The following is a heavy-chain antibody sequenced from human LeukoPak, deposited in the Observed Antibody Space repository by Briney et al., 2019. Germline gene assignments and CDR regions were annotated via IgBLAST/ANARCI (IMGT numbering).Heavy chain of an antibody. Sequence: SETLSLTCSVSGDSLSTYYWAWIRQSAGKGLEWIGRISASGNTQYNPPLKSRVTMSVDTSKNQFSLKLSSVTAADTAVYYCAREEGGNYDILTGYYGRGYWFDPWGQGTLVTVSS. CDR2: ISASGNT. J-gene: IGHJ5*02. CDR1: GDSLSTYY. V-gene: IGHV4-4*07. D-gene: IGHD3-9*01. CDR3: AREEGGNYDILTGYYGRGYWFDP.